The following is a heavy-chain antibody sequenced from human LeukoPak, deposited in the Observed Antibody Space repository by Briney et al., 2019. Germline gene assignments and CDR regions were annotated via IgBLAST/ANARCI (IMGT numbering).Heavy chain of an antibody. D-gene: IGHD3-10*01. J-gene: IGHJ4*02. CDR2: ISPYNGDT. Sequence: ASVKVSCKASGYTFTSYGINWVRQAPGQGLEWMGWISPYNGDTNYTQNLQGRVTMTTDTSTSTAYMELRSLRSDDTAVYFCAREWGNLKPTYRITMVRGVILYWGQGTLVTVSS. V-gene: IGHV1-18*01. CDR3: AREWGNLKPTYRITMVRGVILY. CDR1: GYTFTSYG.